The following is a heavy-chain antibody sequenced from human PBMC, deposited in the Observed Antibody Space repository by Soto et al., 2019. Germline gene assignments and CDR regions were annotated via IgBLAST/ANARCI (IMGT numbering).Heavy chain of an antibody. V-gene: IGHV3-33*01. CDR2: IWYDGSNK. J-gene: IGHJ4*02. Sequence: QVQLVESGGGVVQPGRSLRLSCAASGFTFSSYGMHWVRQAPGKGLEWVAVIWYDGSNKYYADSVKGRFTISRDNSKNTLYLQMNSVRAEDTAVYYCARDRVPYSSSSPTDYWGQGTLVTVSS. D-gene: IGHD6-13*01. CDR1: GFTFSSYG. CDR3: ARDRVPYSSSSPTDY.